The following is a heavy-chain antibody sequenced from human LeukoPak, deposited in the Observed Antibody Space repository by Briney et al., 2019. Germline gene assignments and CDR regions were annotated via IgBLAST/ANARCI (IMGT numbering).Heavy chain of an antibody. D-gene: IGHD4/OR15-4a*01. J-gene: IGHJ6*03. CDR2: IIPIFGTA. CDR3: ARGPDYYYYYYMDV. Sequence: ASVKVSCKASGGTFSSYAISWVRQAPGQGLEWMGGIIPIFGTANYAQKFQGRVTITADESTSTAYMELSSLRSEDTAVYYCARGPDYYYYYYMDVWAKGPRSPSP. V-gene: IGHV1-69*13. CDR1: GGTFSSYA.